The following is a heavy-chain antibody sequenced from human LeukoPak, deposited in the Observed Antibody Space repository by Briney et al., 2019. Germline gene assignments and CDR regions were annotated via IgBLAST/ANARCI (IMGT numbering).Heavy chain of an antibody. CDR2: INPSGGST. V-gene: IGHV1-46*01. CDR1: GYTFTSYY. CDR3: ARGLSQVWSGYYFPGYNWFDP. Sequence: ASVKVSCKASGYTFTSYYMHWVRQAPGQGLEWMGIINPSGGSTSYAQKFQGRVTMTRDTSTSTVYMELSSLRSEDTAVYYCARGLSQVWSGYYFPGYNWFDPWGQGTLVTVSS. J-gene: IGHJ5*02. D-gene: IGHD3-3*01.